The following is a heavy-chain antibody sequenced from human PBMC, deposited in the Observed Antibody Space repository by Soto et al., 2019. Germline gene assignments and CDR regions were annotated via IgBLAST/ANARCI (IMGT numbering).Heavy chain of an antibody. Sequence: EVQLVESGGGLVQPGGSLRLSCAGSGFTFSSNWMHWVRQAPGKGLVWVSSINSDGSSATYADSVMGRFTISRDNAKNTLYVQMNSLRAEDTAVYFCARGPTGWYGFDYWGQGTLVTVSS. D-gene: IGHD6-19*01. J-gene: IGHJ4*02. CDR3: ARGPTGWYGFDY. CDR2: INSDGSSA. CDR1: GFTFSSNW. V-gene: IGHV3-74*01.